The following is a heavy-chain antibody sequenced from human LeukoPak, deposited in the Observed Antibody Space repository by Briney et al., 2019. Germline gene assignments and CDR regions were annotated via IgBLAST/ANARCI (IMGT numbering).Heavy chain of an antibody. V-gene: IGHV5-51*01. CDR1: GYSFTSYW. J-gene: IGHJ4*02. CDR3: AKLGAYSSSWYGFFDY. CDR2: IYPGESET. Sequence: GESLKISCKGSGYSFTSYWIGWVRQMPGKGLEWMGIIYPGESETRYSPSVQGQVTISADKSITTAYLQWSSLKASDTAMYYCAKLGAYSSSWYGFFDYWGQGTLVAVSS. D-gene: IGHD6-13*01.